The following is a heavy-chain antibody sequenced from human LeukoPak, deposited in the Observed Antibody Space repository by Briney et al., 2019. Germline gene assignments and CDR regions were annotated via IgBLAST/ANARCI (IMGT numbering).Heavy chain of an antibody. Sequence: GRSLRLSCVAPGFTFSNYYMHWVRQAPGKGLEWVAIISDDGERKFYADSVRGRITISRDKSKNTLFLQMNSLRADDTAVYFCAKDLSGHWCIDYWGQGTLVTVSS. CDR3: AKDLSGHWCIDY. CDR2: ISDDGERK. CDR1: GFTFSNYY. V-gene: IGHV3-30*18. D-gene: IGHD4/OR15-4a*01. J-gene: IGHJ4*02.